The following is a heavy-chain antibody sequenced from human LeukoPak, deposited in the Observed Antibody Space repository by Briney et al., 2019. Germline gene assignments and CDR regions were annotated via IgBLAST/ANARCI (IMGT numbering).Heavy chain of an antibody. J-gene: IGHJ4*02. V-gene: IGHV3-15*01. D-gene: IGHD3-10*01. Sequence: GGSLRLSCAASGFTFSNAWMSWVRQAPGKGLEWVGRIKSKTDGGTTDYAAPVKGRFTISRDDSKNTLYLQMNSLKTEDTAVYYCNTDSGVGDYYGSGSYYKDHWGRGTLVTVSS. CDR3: NTDSGVGDYYGSGSYYKDH. CDR1: GFTFSNAW. CDR2: IKSKTDGGTT.